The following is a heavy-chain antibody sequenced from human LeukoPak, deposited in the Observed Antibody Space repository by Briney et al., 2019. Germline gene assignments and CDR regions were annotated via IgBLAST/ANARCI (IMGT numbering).Heavy chain of an antibody. CDR2: IKQDGSEK. D-gene: IGHD3-22*01. CDR3: ARDLAPSYYYDSSGYLV. V-gene: IGHV3-7*03. J-gene: IGHJ4*02. CDR1: GFTFRSYW. Sequence: GGSLRLSCAASGFTFRSYWMSWVRQAPGKGLEWVANIKQDGSEKYYVDSVKGRFTISRDNAKNSLYLQMNSLRAEDTAVYFCARDLAPSYYYDSSGYLVWGQGTLATVSS.